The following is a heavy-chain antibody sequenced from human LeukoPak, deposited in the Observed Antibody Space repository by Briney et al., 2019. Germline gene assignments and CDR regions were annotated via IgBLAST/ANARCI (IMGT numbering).Heavy chain of an antibody. CDR2: INTDGSYS. CDR1: GFTFSYFW. Sequence: GGSLRLSCAASGFTFSYFWMHWFRQTPGKGLVWVSCINTDGSYSSYADSVKGRFTISRDNVRNTLYLQMNSLRAEDTAVYYCAKDLSVAGYDSSGYLFQHWGQGTLVTVSS. CDR3: AKDLSVAGYDSSGYLFQH. J-gene: IGHJ1*01. D-gene: IGHD3-22*01. V-gene: IGHV3-74*01.